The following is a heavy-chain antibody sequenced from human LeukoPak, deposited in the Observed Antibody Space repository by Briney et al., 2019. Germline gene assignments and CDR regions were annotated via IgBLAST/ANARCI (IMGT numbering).Heavy chain of an antibody. D-gene: IGHD3-22*01. CDR3: ARERGYSDSSGYYAD. CDR1: GFSFSSYA. V-gene: IGHV3-64*01. J-gene: IGHJ4*02. Sequence: GGSLRLSCAASGFSFSSYAMHWVRQAPGKGLEYVSTISNNGGSTKYANSVKGRLTISRDNSRNTLYLQMGSLRAEDMAVYYCARERGYSDSSGYYADWGQGILVTVSS. CDR2: ISNNGGST.